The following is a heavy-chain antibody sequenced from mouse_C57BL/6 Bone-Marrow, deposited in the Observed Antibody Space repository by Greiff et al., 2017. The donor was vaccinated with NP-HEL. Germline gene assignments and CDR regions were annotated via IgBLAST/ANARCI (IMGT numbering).Heavy chain of an antibody. Sequence: VQLQQSDAELVKPGASVKISCKASGYTFTDHTIHWMKQRPEQGLEWIGYIYPRDGSTKYNEKFKGKATLTADKSSSTAYMQLNSLTSEDSAVYFCARLREILIPAMDYWGQGTSVTVSS. CDR1: GYTFTDHT. V-gene: IGHV1-78*01. CDR2: IYPRDGST. J-gene: IGHJ4*01. CDR3: ARLREILIPAMDY.